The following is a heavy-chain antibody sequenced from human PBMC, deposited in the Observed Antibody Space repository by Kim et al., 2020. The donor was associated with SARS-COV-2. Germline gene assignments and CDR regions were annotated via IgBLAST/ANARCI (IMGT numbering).Heavy chain of an antibody. D-gene: IGHD2-21*01. V-gene: IGHV4-59*08. CDR1: GGSISSDY. Sequence: SETLSLTCTVSGGSISSDYWSWIRQPPGKGLEWIGYIYYSGSTNYNPSLKSRVTISVDMPKNQFSLKLSSVTAADTAVYYCARSALFRTFAIWGQGTKVTVSS. CDR3: ARSALFRTFAI. CDR2: IYYSGST. J-gene: IGHJ3*02.